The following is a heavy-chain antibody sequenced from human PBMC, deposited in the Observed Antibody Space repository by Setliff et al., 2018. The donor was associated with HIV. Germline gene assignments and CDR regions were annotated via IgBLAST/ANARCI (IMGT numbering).Heavy chain of an antibody. J-gene: IGHJ4*01. CDR3: ATLRWLRSKHSDY. CDR1: GGSISSSSYY. V-gene: IGHV4-39*01. Sequence: SETLSLTCTVSGGSISSSSYYWGWIRQPPGKGLEWIGSIYYSGSTYYNPSLKSRVTMSVDTSKNQFSLKLRSVTAADTAVYFCATLRWLRSKHSDYWGQGILVTVSS. D-gene: IGHD5-12*01. CDR2: IYYSGST.